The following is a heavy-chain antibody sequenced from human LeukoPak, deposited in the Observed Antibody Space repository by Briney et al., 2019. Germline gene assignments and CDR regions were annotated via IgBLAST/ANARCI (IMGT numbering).Heavy chain of an antibody. D-gene: IGHD4-17*01. CDR1: GFTFDDYA. V-gene: IGHV3-9*01. CDR2: ISWNSGSI. J-gene: IGHJ4*02. Sequence: SGGSLRLSCAASGFTFDDYAMHWVRQAPGKGLEWVSGISWNSGSIDYADSVKGRFTISRDNAKNSLYLQMNSLRAEDTALYYCAKDMSGDYPYWGQGTLVTVSS. CDR3: AKDMSGDYPY.